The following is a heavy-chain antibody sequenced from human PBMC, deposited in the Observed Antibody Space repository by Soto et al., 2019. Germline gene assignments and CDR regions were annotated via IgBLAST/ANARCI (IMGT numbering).Heavy chain of an antibody. CDR3: ARDRTVTITGPCFDY. CDR2: ISYDGSNK. D-gene: IGHD4-17*01. Sequence: QVQLVESGGGVVQPGRSLRLSCAASGFTFSSYAMHWVRQAPGKGLERVAVISYDGSNKYYADSVKGRFTISRDNSKNTLYLQMNSLRAEDTAVYYCARDRTVTITGPCFDYWGQGTLVTVSS. J-gene: IGHJ4*02. V-gene: IGHV3-30-3*01. CDR1: GFTFSSYA.